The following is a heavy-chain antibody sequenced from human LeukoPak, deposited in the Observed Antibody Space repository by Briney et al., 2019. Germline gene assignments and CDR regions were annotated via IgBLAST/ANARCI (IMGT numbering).Heavy chain of an antibody. Sequence: SQTLSLTCTVSGGSISSGGYYWSWIRQHPGKGLEWIGYIYYSGSTYYNPSLKSRVTISVDTSKNQFSLKLSSVTAADTAVYYCASSGGSPLVPIDYWGQGTLVTVSS. J-gene: IGHJ4*02. D-gene: IGHD2-15*01. V-gene: IGHV4-31*03. CDR1: GGSISSGGYY. CDR3: ASSGGSPLVPIDY. CDR2: IYYSGST.